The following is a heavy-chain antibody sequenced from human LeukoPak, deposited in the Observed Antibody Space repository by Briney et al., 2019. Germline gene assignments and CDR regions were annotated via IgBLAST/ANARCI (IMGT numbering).Heavy chain of an antibody. V-gene: IGHV3-53*01. CDR3: ATSLKQLGRGQTYYYDSSGYYY. J-gene: IGHJ4*02. D-gene: IGHD3-22*01. CDR2: MYSGGNT. CDR1: GFNVSSNY. Sequence: GGSLRLSCAASGFNVSSNYMSWVRQAPGKGLEWVSVMYSGGNTYYADSVKGRFTVSRDTSKNTLSVLMNSLRADDTAIYYCATSLKQLGRGQTYYYDSSGYYYWAQGTLVAVSS.